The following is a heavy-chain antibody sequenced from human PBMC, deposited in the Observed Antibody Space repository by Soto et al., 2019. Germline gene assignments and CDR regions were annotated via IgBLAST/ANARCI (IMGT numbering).Heavy chain of an antibody. J-gene: IGHJ4*02. V-gene: IGHV4-39*01. Sequence: QLQLQESGTGLVRPSETLSLICTVSGGSITRNDHYWGWIRQSPGKGLEWIGDIKSSGSTNYNLSLKSRVSMSVETSKNQFSLKMNSVTAADTAVYYCARLGSSGWYQGSYFDYWGQGTLVTVSS. CDR2: IKSSGST. D-gene: IGHD6-19*01. CDR3: ARLGSSGWYQGSYFDY. CDR1: GGSITRNDHY.